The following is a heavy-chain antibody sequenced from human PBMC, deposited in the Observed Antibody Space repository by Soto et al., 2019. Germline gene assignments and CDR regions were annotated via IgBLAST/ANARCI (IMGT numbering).Heavy chain of an antibody. D-gene: IGHD1-7*01. CDR1: GYTFTGYY. Sequence: QVQLVESGAEVKKPGASVKVSCKASGYTFTGYYLHWVRQAPGQGLEWMGWINPNSGGTNYAQKFQGRLTLNRDTSNTPVYMELNRLRSDDTAVYYCARQWNSRPYNRVDAWGQGTLVTVSS. CDR3: ARQWNSRPYNRVDA. V-gene: IGHV1-2*02. CDR2: INPNSGGT. J-gene: IGHJ5*02.